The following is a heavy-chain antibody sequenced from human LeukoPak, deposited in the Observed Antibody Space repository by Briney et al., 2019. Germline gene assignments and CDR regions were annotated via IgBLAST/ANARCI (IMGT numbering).Heavy chain of an antibody. J-gene: IGHJ4*02. Sequence: PSETLSLTCTVSGGSISSSSYYWGWIRQPPGKGLEWIGTISYSGSTYYNPSLKRRVTISAGTSKNQFSLKLSSVTAADTAVFYCARREGVSPFDYWGQGTLVTVSS. CDR3: ARREGVSPFDY. CDR2: ISYSGST. D-gene: IGHD2-8*01. CDR1: GGSISSSSYY. V-gene: IGHV4-39*01.